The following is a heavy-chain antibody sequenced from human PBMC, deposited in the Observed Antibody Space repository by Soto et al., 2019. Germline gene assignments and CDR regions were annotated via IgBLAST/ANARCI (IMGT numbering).Heavy chain of an antibody. J-gene: IGHJ3*02. D-gene: IGHD3-22*01. CDR2: IYTSGST. Sequence: LSLPFTVSGGSLSSYYWSWIRQPAGKGLEWIGRIYTSGSTNYNPSLKSRVTMSVDTSKNQFSLKLSSVTAADTAVYYCARDRPDYDSSGDAFDIWGQGTMVTVSS. CDR1: GGSLSSYY. CDR3: ARDRPDYDSSGDAFDI. V-gene: IGHV4-4*07.